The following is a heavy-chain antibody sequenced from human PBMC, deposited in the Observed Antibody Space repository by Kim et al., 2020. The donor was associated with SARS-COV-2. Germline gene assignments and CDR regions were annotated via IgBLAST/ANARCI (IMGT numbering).Heavy chain of an antibody. J-gene: IGHJ4*02. CDR2: T. D-gene: IGHD6-13*01. CDR3: ARGQVAAAWPL. Sequence: TNNNPSLNSRVTTSIDTSKNQFSLKVTSITAADSAVYYCARGQVAAAWPLWGQGTLVTVSS. V-gene: IGHV4-34*01.